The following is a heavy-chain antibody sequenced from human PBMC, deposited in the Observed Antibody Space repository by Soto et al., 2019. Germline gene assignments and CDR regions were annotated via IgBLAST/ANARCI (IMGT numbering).Heavy chain of an antibody. J-gene: IGHJ3*02. V-gene: IGHV4-31*03. CDR1: GGSISSGGYY. CDR2: IYYSGST. Sequence: SETLSLTCTVSGGSISSGGYYWSWIRQHPGKGLEWIGYIYYSGSTYYNPSLKSRVTISVDTSKNQFSLKLSSVTAADTAVYYCARESIAARPGRDAFDIWGQGTMVT. CDR3: ARESIAARPGRDAFDI. D-gene: IGHD6-6*01.